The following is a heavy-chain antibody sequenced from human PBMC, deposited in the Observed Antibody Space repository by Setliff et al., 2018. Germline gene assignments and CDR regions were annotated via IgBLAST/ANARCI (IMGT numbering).Heavy chain of an antibody. Sequence: SETLSLTCTVSGGSISSSNWWTWVRQPPGKGLEWIGEIYHSGSINYNPSVRTRVTMSVDTSKNQFSLKLSSVTAADTAVYYCARGRAGHSGHWGQGTLVTVSS. CDR1: GGSISSSNW. CDR2: IYHSGSI. CDR3: ARGRAGHSGH. V-gene: IGHV4-4*02. J-gene: IGHJ4*02. D-gene: IGHD6-19*01.